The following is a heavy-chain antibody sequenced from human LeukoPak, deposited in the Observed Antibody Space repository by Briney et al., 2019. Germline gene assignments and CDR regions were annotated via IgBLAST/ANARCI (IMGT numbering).Heavy chain of an antibody. Sequence: ASVKVSCKASGYTFTSYAMNWVRQAPGQGLEWMGWISVYKGNTKYAQKFHGRVTMTADTSTSTAYMELRSLRSDDTAVYYCARGVESIDWYPEYFQHWGQGTLVTVTS. V-gene: IGHV1-18*01. CDR2: ISVYKGNT. CDR3: ARGVESIDWYPEYFQH. J-gene: IGHJ1*01. D-gene: IGHD3-9*01. CDR1: GYTFTSYA.